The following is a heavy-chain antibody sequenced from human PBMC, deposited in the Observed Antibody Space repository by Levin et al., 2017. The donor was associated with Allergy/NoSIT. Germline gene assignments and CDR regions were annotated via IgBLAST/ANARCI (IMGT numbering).Heavy chain of an antibody. J-gene: IGHJ3*01. CDR3: AKRGYCSGNTCQSDAAIDV. D-gene: IGHD2-15*01. CDR1: GFQFSLYG. CDR2: IVFDGNDQ. Sequence: GGSLRLSCAASGFQFSLYGMHWVRQAPGKGLEWVALIVFDGNDQYYADSVKGRFTISRDNSKNTLYLQMSSLRENATAIYDCAKRGYCSGNTCQSDAAIDVWGQGTLVMVSS. V-gene: IGHV3-30*18.